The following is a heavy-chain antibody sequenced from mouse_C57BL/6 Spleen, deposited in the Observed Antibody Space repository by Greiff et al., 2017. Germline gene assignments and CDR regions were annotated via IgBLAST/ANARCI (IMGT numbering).Heavy chain of an antibody. CDR1: GYTFTEYT. V-gene: IGHV1-62-2*01. CDR3: TRQGDYYGGGYGGCFAY. Sequence: VQLQQSGAELVKPGASVKLSCKASGYTFTEYTIHWVKQRPGQGLEWIGCFYPGSGSTKYNEKFKGKATLTVDKSSSTVYMELSRLTSEDSAVYYWTRQGDYYGGGYGGCFAYWGQGTRVTVSA. CDR2: FYPGSGST. J-gene: IGHJ3*01. D-gene: IGHD1-1*01.